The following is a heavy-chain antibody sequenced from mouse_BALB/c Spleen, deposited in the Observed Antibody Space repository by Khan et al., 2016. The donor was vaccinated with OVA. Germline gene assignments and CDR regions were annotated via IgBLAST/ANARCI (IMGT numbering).Heavy chain of an antibody. D-gene: IGHD1-1*01. CDR2: ISSDSSTI. CDR3: ATSYFDGYYFDY. CDR1: GFTFTSYG. J-gene: IGHJ2*01. V-gene: IGHV5-17*02. Sequence: EVELVESGGGLVQPGGSRKLSCAASGFTFTSYGMHWIRQAPEKGLEWVAYISSDSSTIYYADTVKGRFTISRDNPKNTLFLQMTSLRSGDTAMYFWATSYFDGYYFDYWGQGTTLTVSS.